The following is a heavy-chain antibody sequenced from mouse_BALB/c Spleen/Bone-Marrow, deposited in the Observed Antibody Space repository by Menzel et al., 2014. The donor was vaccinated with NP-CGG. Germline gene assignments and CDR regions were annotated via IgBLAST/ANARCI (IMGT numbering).Heavy chain of an antibody. Sequence: VQLQQSGAELAKPGASVKMSCKASGYNFISYWMHWVKQRPGQGLEWIGYINPSTGYTEYNQKFKDKATLTADKSSXKAYMQLSSLTSEDSAVYYCARNYDYDGGYYAMDYWGQGTSVTVPS. CDR2: INPSTGYT. V-gene: IGHV1-7*01. CDR1: GYNFISYW. J-gene: IGHJ4*01. D-gene: IGHD2-4*01. CDR3: ARNYDYDGGYYAMDY.